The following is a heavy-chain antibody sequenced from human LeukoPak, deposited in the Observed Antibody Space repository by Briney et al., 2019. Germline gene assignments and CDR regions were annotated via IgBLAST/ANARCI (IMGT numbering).Heavy chain of an antibody. CDR3: ARAGIYDSSGYYYDY. CDR2: INHSGST. J-gene: IGHJ4*02. CDR1: GGSFSGYY. Sequence: PSETLSLTCAVYGGSFSGYYWSWIRQPPGKGLEWIGEINHSGSTNYNPSLKSRVTISVDTSKNQFSLKLSSVTAADTAVYYCARAGIYDSSGYYYDYWGQGTLVTVSS. D-gene: IGHD3-22*01. V-gene: IGHV4-34*01.